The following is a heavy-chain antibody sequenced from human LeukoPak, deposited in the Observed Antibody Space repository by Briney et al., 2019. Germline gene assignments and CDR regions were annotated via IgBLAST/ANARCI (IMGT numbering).Heavy chain of an antibody. V-gene: IGHV1-18*04. J-gene: IGHJ4*02. CDR3: AREGWGTYSSGPYYFDY. CDR1: GYTFTRNG. Sequence: ASVKVSCKASGYTFTRNGISWVRQAPGQGLEWMGWINGHNGNTKYAQKLQGRVTMTTDTSTTTAYMELRSLRSDDTAVYYCAREGWGTYSSGPYYFDYWGQGTLITVSS. CDR2: INGHNGNT. D-gene: IGHD6-19*01.